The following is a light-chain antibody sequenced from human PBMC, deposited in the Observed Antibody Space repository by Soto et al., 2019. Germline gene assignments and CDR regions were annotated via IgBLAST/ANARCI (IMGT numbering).Light chain of an antibody. V-gene: IGKV1-39*01. Sequence: DIQMTQSPPPLSASVEDRVIITCRASQSISNHLNWYQQKPGKAPKLLIFAASSLQSGVPSRFSGSRSGPDFTLTISSLQPEDFAVYYCQHFGNSLYTFGQGTKVDSK. CDR3: QHFGNSLYT. CDR1: QSISNH. CDR2: AAS. J-gene: IGKJ2*01.